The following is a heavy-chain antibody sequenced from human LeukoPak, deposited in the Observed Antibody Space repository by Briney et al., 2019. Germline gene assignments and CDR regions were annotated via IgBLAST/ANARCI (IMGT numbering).Heavy chain of an antibody. CDR2: IHPSGST. V-gene: IGHV4-4*07. CDR3: ARDNFYYYDSSGYYSWLDY. J-gene: IGHJ4*02. Sequence: PSETLSLTCTVSGDSISSYYWSWVRQPAGKGLEWIGRIHPSGSTNYNPSLKSRVTLSVDTSKNQFSLKLSSVTAADTAVYYCARDNFYYYDSSGYYSWLDYWGQGTLVTVSS. CDR1: GDSISSYY. D-gene: IGHD3-22*01.